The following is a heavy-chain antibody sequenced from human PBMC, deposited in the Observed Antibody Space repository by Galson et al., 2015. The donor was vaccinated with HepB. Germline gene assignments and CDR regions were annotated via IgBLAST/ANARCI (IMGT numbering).Heavy chain of an antibody. CDR1: GFTFSNYS. J-gene: IGHJ5*02. CDR2: ITSGSNYI. D-gene: IGHD3-10*01. V-gene: IGHV3-21*01. Sequence: SLRLSCAASGFTFSNYSMTWVRQAPGKGLEWVSSITSGSNYIHYADSVKGRFTISRDNAKNSLFLQMNSLRAEDTALYYCARDKNFYASGTGFDPWGQGTLVTVSS. CDR3: ARDKNFYASGTGFDP.